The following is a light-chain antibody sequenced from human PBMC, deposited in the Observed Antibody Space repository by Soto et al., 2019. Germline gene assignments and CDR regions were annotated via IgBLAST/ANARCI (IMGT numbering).Light chain of an antibody. V-gene: IGLV2-11*01. CDR1: SSDVGGYNY. CDR3: CSFAGSYTFWV. J-gene: IGLJ3*02. CDR2: EVS. Sequence: QSALTQPASVSGSPGQSITISCTGTSSDVGGYNYVSWYQQHPGKAPKLMIYEVSNRPSGVPDRFSGSKSGNTASLTISGLQAEDEADYYCCSFAGSYTFWVFGGGTKVTVL.